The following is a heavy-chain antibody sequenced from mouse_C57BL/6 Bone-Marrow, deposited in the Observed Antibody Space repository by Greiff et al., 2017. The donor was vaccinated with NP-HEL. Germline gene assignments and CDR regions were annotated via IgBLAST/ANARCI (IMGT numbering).Heavy chain of an antibody. CDR1: GFTFSSYG. CDR2: ISSGGSYT. V-gene: IGHV5-6*01. CDR3: ARWDYYGSSYVFDY. J-gene: IGHJ2*01. Sequence: EVQGVESGGDLVKPGGSLKLSCAASGFTFSSYGMSWVRQTPDTRLEWVATISSGGSYTYYPDSVKGRFTISRDNAKNTLYLQMSSLKSEDTAMYYCARWDYYGSSYVFDYWGQGTTLTVSS. D-gene: IGHD1-1*01.